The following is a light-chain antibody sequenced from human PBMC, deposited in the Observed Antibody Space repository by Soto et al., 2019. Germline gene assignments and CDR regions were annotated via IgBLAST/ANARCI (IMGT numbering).Light chain of an antibody. V-gene: IGKV3-15*01. Sequence: EIVMTQSPATLSVSPGERVTLSCRASQSVSNSLACYQHKPGQAPRLLIYGATATATGITARFSGSGSGTEFTLTISSLESEDFAVYYCQQHNDWPLTFGGGTKVEIK. CDR2: GAT. CDR1: QSVSNS. J-gene: IGKJ4*01. CDR3: QQHNDWPLT.